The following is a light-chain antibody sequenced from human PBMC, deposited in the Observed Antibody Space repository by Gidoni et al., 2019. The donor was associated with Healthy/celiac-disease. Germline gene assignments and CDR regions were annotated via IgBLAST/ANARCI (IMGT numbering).Light chain of an antibody. CDR2: AAS. Sequence: DIQMTQSPSSLSASVGDRVTITCRASQGIRNDVGWYQQKPGKAPKRLIYAASSLQSGFPSRFSGSGSGTEFTLTISSLQPEDFATYYCLQHNSYPLTFXGXTKVEIK. CDR1: QGIRND. V-gene: IGKV1-17*01. CDR3: LQHNSYPLT. J-gene: IGKJ4*01.